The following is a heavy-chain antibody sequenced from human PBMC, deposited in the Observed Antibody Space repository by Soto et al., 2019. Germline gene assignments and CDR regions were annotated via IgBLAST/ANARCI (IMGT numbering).Heavy chain of an antibody. Sequence: EVQLVESGGGLIQPGGSLRLSCAASGFTVSSNYMSWVRQAPGKGLEWVSVIYSGGSTYADSVKGRFTISRDNSKNTLYLQMNSLRAEDTAVYYCARDRVESGYPEYFQHWGQGTQVTVSS. J-gene: IGHJ1*01. V-gene: IGHV3-53*01. CDR2: IYSGGST. CDR1: GFTVSSNY. CDR3: ARDRVESGYPEYFQH. D-gene: IGHD3-22*01.